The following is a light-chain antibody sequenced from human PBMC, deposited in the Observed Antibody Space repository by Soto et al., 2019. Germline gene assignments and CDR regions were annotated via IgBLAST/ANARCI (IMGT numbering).Light chain of an antibody. Sequence: EIVLTQSPGTLSLSPGERATLSCRASQSVSSSYLAWYQQKPGQGPRLLIYGASSRATGIPDRFSGSGSGTDFTLTISRLEPEDFAVYYCQQYGSSPRTFGQGTK. CDR2: GAS. V-gene: IGKV3-20*01. CDR3: QQYGSSPRT. J-gene: IGKJ1*01. CDR1: QSVSSSY.